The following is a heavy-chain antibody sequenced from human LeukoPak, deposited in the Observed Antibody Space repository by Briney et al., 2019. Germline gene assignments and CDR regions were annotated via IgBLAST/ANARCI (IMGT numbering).Heavy chain of an antibody. D-gene: IGHD6-13*01. CDR3: ARDLGAAAGTMADY. CDR1: GFTFDDYG. V-gene: IGHV3-20*04. J-gene: IGHJ4*02. CDR2: INWNGGST. Sequence: GWSLRLSCAASGFTFDDYGMSWVRQAPGKGLEWVSGINWNGGSTGYADSVKGRFTISRDNAKNSLYLQMNSLRAEDTALYYCARDLGAAAGTMADYWGQGTLVTVSS.